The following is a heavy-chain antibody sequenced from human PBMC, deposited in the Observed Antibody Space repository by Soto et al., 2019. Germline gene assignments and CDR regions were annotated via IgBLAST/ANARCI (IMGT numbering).Heavy chain of an antibody. V-gene: IGHV3-21*01. D-gene: IGHD2-15*01. CDR1: GFTFSSYS. J-gene: IGHJ6*03. CDR2: ITSSGASI. CDR3: ARDGSEGSGEIGYYYYMDV. Sequence: EVQLVESGGGLVKPGGSLRLSCAASGFTFSSYSLNWVRQAPGKGLEWVSSITSSGASINYADSVKGRFTISRDNAKNSLYLQMNSLRAEDTAVYYCARDGSEGSGEIGYYYYMDVWGKGTTATVSS.